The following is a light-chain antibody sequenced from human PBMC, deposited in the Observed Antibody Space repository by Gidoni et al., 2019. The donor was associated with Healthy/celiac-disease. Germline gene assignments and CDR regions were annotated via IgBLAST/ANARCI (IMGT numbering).Light chain of an antibody. Sequence: ESVLTQSLATLSLSPGERATLSCRASQSVSSYLAWYQQKPGQAPRLLIYDASNRATGIPARFSGSGSGTDFSLTISSLEPEDFAVYYCQQRSNWPPGLTFGGGTKVEIK. J-gene: IGKJ4*01. CDR1: QSVSSY. V-gene: IGKV3-11*01. CDR2: DAS. CDR3: QQRSNWPPGLT.